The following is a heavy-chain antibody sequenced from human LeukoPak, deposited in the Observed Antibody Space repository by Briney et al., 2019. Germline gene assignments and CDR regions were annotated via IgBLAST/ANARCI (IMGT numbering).Heavy chain of an antibody. D-gene: IGHD4-17*01. CDR3: ARRDGDPVDAFDI. J-gene: IGHJ3*02. V-gene: IGHV3-33*01. CDR2: IWYDGSNK. Sequence: PGRSLRLSCAASGFTFSSYGMHWVRQAPGKGLEWVAVIWYDGSNKYYADSVKGRFTISRDNSKNTLYLQMNSLRAEDTAVYYRARRDGDPVDAFDIWGQGTMVTVSS. CDR1: GFTFSSYG.